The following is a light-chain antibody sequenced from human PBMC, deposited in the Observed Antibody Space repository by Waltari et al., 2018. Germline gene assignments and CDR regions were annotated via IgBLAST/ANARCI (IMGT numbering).Light chain of an antibody. CDR2: GAS. J-gene: IGKJ1*01. Sequence: EIVMTQSPATLSVSPGERATLSCRASQSVSSNLAWYQQRPGQAPRLLIHGASTRATGIPARFSGSWSVTEFTLTISSLQSEDFAVYHCQQYNEWPRTFGQGTKVEIK. CDR1: QSVSSN. V-gene: IGKV3-15*01. CDR3: QQYNEWPRT.